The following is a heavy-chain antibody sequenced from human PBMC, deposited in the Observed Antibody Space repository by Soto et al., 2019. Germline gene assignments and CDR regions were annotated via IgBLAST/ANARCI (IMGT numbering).Heavy chain of an antibody. D-gene: IGHD1-1*01. CDR1: GYTFSTYG. V-gene: IGHV1-18*01. CDR3: VRGGILEANRPYYYYGLDV. Sequence: AAVKVSCKVFGYTFSTYGLSWVRQAPGQGLEWMGWVSPYNGNTYYAPGLQGRVTMTTDTSTNTAYMSLRSLRSDDTAIYYCVRGGILEANRPYYYYGLDVWGQGTPVTVSS. J-gene: IGHJ6*02. CDR2: VSPYNGNT.